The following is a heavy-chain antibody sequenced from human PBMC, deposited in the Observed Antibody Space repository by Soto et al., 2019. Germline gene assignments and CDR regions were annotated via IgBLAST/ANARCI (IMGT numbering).Heavy chain of an antibody. CDR3: ARAGVRGLLWFGGTNWYDP. D-gene: IGHD3-10*01. Sequence: PSETLSLTCTVSGGSISSYYWSWIRQPPGKGLEWIGYIYYSGSTNYNPSLKSRVTISVDTSKNQFSLKLSSVTAADTAVYYCARAGVRGLLWFGGTNWYDPSGQAPLVTVSS. CDR2: IYYSGST. CDR1: GGSISSYY. V-gene: IGHV4-59*08. J-gene: IGHJ5*02.